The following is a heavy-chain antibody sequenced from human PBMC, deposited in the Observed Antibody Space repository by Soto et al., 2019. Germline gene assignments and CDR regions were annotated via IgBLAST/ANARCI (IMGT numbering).Heavy chain of an antibody. CDR3: ARGGGVVATLWYYYYYMDV. J-gene: IGHJ6*03. V-gene: IGHV4-39*07. CDR1: GGSISSSSYY. D-gene: IGHD5-12*01. Sequence: SEILSLTCTVSGGSISSSSYYWGWIRQPPGKGLEWIGRINYSGSTYYNPSLKSRVTISVDTSKNQFSLKLSSVTAADTAVYYCARGGGVVATLWYYYYYMDVWGKGTTVTVSS. CDR2: INYSGST.